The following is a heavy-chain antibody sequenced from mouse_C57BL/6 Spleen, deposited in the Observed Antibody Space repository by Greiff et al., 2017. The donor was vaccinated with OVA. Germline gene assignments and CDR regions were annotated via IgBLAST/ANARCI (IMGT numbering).Heavy chain of an antibody. J-gene: IGHJ1*03. D-gene: IGHD1-1*01. Sequence: ESGPGMVKPSQSLSLTCTVTGYSITSGYDWHWIRHFPGNKLEWMGYISYSGSTNYNPSLKSRISITHDTSKNHFFLKLNSVTTEDTATYYCAREGLLSLYWYFDVWGTGTTVTVSS. CDR1: GYSITSGYD. V-gene: IGHV3-1*01. CDR3: AREGLLSLYWYFDV. CDR2: ISYSGST.